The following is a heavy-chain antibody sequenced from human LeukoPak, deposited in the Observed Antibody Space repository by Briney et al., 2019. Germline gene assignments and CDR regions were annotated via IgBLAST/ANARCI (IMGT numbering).Heavy chain of an antibody. CDR2: IYYSGST. Sequence: PSETLSLTCTVSGGSISSSSYYWGWIRQPPGKGLEWIGSIYYSGSTYYSPSLKSRATISVDTSKNQFSLKLSSVTAADTAVYYCARLYSSGWYGLVYWGQGTLVTVSS. D-gene: IGHD6-19*01. J-gene: IGHJ4*02. CDR1: GGSISSSSYY. V-gene: IGHV4-39*01. CDR3: ARLYSSGWYGLVY.